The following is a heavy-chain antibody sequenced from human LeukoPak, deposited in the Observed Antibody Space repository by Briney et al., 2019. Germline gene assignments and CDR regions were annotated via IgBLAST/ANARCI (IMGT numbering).Heavy chain of an antibody. CDR1: GFTFSSYS. J-gene: IGHJ4*02. D-gene: IGHD2-8*01. Sequence: PGGSLRLSCAASGFTFSSYSTNWVRQAPGKGLEWVSSISSSSSYIYYADSVKGRFTISRDNAKNSLYLQMNSLRAEDTAVYYCAREGGSTKYHFDYWGQGTLVTVSS. V-gene: IGHV3-21*01. CDR3: AREGGSTKYHFDY. CDR2: ISSSSSYI.